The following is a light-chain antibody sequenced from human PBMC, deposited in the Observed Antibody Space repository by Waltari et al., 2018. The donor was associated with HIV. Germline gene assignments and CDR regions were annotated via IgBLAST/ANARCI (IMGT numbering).Light chain of an antibody. CDR2: RKE. J-gene: IGLJ3*02. CDR1: KSNIGNNF. V-gene: IGLV1-47*01. CDR3: ASWDDNLRHWV. Sequence: QPKMTQAPSASKTPGQRITMSCSGSKSNIGNNFIYWYQQIPGAAPRLVMARKERRPAGVPDRFSGPKSGTSAFLAITDLRLDDEATYVCASWDDNLRHWVFGGGTKLTVL.